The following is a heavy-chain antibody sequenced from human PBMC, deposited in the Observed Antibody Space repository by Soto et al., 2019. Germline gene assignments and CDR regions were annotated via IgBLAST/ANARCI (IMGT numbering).Heavy chain of an antibody. CDR1: GFTFSDYY. Sequence: GGSLRRSCAASGFTFSDYYMSWIRQAPGKGLEWVSYISSSDSIVYYADSVKGRFTISRDNAKNSLYLQMNSLRAEDTAVYYCARDLGYYDSSGYFDYWGQGTLVTVSS. D-gene: IGHD3-22*01. V-gene: IGHV3-11*01. CDR2: ISSSDSIV. CDR3: ARDLGYYDSSGYFDY. J-gene: IGHJ4*02.